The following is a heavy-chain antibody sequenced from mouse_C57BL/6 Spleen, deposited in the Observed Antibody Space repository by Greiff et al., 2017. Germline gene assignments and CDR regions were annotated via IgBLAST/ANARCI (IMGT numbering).Heavy chain of an antibody. CDR2: IDPNSGGT. J-gene: IGHJ4*01. V-gene: IGHV1-72*01. Sequence: QVQLQQPGAELVKPGASVKLTCKASGYTFTSYWMHWVKQRPGRGLEWIGRIDPNSGGTKYNEKFKSKANMTVDKPSSTAYMQLSSLTSEDSAVYYCARKGGSRDEYYYAMDYWGQGTSVTVSS. D-gene: IGHD1-1*01. CDR3: ARKGGSRDEYYYAMDY. CDR1: GYTFTSYW.